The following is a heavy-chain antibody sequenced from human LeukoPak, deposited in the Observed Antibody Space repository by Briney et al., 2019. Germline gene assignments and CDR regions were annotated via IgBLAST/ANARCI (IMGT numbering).Heavy chain of an antibody. J-gene: IGHJ5*02. Sequence: PSETLSLTCTVSGGSISSYYWSWIRQPPGKGLEWIGYIYYSGSTNYNPSLKSRVTISVDTSKNQFSLKLSSVTAADTAVYYCAREKRRCSSTSCYTGFDPWGQGTLVTVSS. V-gene: IGHV4-59*12. CDR1: GGSISSYY. CDR3: AREKRRCSSTSCYTGFDP. CDR2: IYYSGST. D-gene: IGHD2-2*02.